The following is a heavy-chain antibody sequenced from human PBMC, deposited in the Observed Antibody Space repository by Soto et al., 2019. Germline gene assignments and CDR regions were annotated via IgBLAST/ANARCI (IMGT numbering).Heavy chain of an antibody. J-gene: IGHJ6*02. V-gene: IGHV4-31*03. Sequence: SETLSLPSTVSGGSTSTGGNYWSRIRQHPGKGLEWIGYIYYSGSTYYNPSLKSRVTISVDTSKNQFSLKLSSVTAADTAVYYCARDRRGYYYGMDVWGQWTTVT. D-gene: IGHD3-10*01. CDR1: GGSTSTGGNY. CDR2: IYYSGST. CDR3: ARDRRGYYYGMDV.